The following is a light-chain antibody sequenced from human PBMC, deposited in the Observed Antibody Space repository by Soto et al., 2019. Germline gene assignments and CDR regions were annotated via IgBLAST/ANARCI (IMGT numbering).Light chain of an antibody. J-gene: IGLJ1*01. CDR1: SSDVGGYNY. CDR3: SSYTSSSTLV. Sequence: QSSLTNPASVSGSPGQSITISCTGTSSDVGGYNYVSWYQQHPGKAPKLMIYEVSNRPSGVSNRFSGSKSGNTASLTISGLQAEDEADYYCSSYTSSSTLVFGTGTKVTVL. V-gene: IGLV2-14*01. CDR2: EVS.